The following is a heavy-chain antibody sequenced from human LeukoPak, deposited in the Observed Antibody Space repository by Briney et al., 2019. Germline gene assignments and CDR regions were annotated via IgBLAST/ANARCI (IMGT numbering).Heavy chain of an antibody. CDR2: INSDGSST. CDR1: GFTFSSYW. D-gene: IGHD6-13*01. Sequence: GGSLRLSCAASGFTFSSYWMHWVRHAPGKGLVWVSRINSDGSSTSYADSVKGRFTISRDNAKNTPYLQMNSLRAEDTAVYYCARQQQLVRGGFDYWGQGTLVTVSS. CDR3: ARQQQLVRGGFDY. J-gene: IGHJ4*02. V-gene: IGHV3-74*01.